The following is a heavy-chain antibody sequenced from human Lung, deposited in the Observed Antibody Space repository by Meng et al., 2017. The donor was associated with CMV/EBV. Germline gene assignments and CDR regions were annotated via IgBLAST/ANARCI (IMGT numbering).Heavy chain of an antibody. CDR1: FTDYG. D-gene: IGHD2-2*01. J-gene: IGHJ5*02. CDR3: ARDLEYCGSTTCYEDCFDP. CDR2: ISPYDGDT. V-gene: IGHV1-18*01. Sequence: FTDYGIGWVRQAPGQGLEWVGWISPYDGDTNYARKLQGRVTMTTDTSTTTAYMELRSLRSDDTAVYYCARDLEYCGSTTCYEDCFDPWGQGTLVTVSS.